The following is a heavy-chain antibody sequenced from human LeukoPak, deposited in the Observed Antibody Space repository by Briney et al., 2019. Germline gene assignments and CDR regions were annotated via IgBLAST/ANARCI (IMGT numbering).Heavy chain of an antibody. CDR2: INSDGINT. D-gene: IGHD6-19*01. V-gene: IGHV3-74*01. CDR1: GFTFSNYW. Sequence: GSLRLSCAASGFTFSNYWMHWVRQAPGKGLVWVSRINSDGINTSYADSVKGRFTISRDNAKNSLYLQMNSLRAEDTAVYYCARDSSGWYTYWGQGTLVTVSS. J-gene: IGHJ4*02. CDR3: ARDSSGWYTY.